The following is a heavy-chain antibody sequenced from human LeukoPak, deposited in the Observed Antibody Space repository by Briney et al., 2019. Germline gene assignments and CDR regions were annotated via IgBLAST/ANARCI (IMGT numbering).Heavy chain of an antibody. CDR1: GGSISSSSYY. V-gene: IGHV4-39*01. Sequence: SETLSLTCTVSGGSISSSSYYWGWIRQPPGNGLEWIGSIYYSGSTYYNPSLKSRVTISVDTSKNQFSLKLSSVTAADTAVYYCAARYDSSGYPENYFDYWGQGTLVTVSS. CDR3: AARYDSSGYPENYFDY. D-gene: IGHD3-22*01. J-gene: IGHJ4*02. CDR2: IYYSGST.